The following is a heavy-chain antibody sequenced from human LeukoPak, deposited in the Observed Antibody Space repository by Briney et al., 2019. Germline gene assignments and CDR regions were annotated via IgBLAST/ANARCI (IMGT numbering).Heavy chain of an antibody. CDR2: ISGSGGST. J-gene: IGHJ4*02. CDR3: AKVRYFDWLEAFDY. D-gene: IGHD3-9*01. Sequence: GGSLRLSCAASGFTFSSYGMSWVRQAPGKGLEWVSAISGSGGSTYYADSVKGRFTISRDNSKNTLYLQMNSLRAEDTAVYYCAKVRYFDWLEAFDYWGQGTLVTVSS. CDR1: GFTFSSYG. V-gene: IGHV3-23*01.